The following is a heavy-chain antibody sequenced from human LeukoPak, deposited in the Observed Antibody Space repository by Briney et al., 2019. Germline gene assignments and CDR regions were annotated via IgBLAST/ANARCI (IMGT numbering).Heavy chain of an antibody. J-gene: IGHJ6*03. CDR2: MNPNSGNT. CDR1: GYTFTSYD. V-gene: IGHV1-8*01. Sequence: GASVKVSCKASGYTFTSYDINWVRQATGQGLEWMGWMNPNSGNTGYAQKFQGRVTMTRNTSISTAYMELSSLRSKDTAVYYCARGVRHKITMMVVVIPRPYYYYMDVWGKGTTVTVSS. CDR3: ARGVRHKITMMVVVIPRPYYYYMDV. D-gene: IGHD3-22*01.